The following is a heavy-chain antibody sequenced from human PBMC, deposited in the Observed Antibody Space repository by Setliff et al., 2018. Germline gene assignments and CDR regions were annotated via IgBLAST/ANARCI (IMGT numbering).Heavy chain of an antibody. Sequence: PSETLSLTCTVSGGSISSSSYYWGWIRQPPGKGLEWIGSIYYSGSTYYNPSLKSRVTISVDTSKNQFSLKLSSVTAADTAVYYCVRRETYYNFWSGYSDYWGQGTLVTVS. CDR2: IYYSGST. D-gene: IGHD3-3*01. CDR3: VRRETYYNFWSGYSDY. CDR1: GGSISSSSYY. V-gene: IGHV4-39*07. J-gene: IGHJ4*02.